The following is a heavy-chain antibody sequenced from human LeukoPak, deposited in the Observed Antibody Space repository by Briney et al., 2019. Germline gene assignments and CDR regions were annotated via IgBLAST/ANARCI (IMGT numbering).Heavy chain of an antibody. Sequence: EEPLKISCKGSGYSFTSYRIAWVRQIPGKGLEWKGINYPGDSDTRHSPSFQGQVTIPADKSISTAYLQWSSLKASDTAMYYCARRYDYVWGSYRWYYFDYWGQGTLVTVSS. J-gene: IGHJ4*02. V-gene: IGHV5-51*01. CDR1: GYSFTSYR. D-gene: IGHD3-16*02. CDR3: ARRYDYVWGSYRWYYFDY. CDR2: NYPGDSDT.